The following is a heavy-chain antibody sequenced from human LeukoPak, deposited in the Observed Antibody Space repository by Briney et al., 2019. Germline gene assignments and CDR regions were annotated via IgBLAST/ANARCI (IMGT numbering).Heavy chain of an antibody. CDR3: ARFYDILTGYSIGNWFDP. D-gene: IGHD3-9*01. CDR2: INHSGST. Sequence: SETLSLTCAVYDGSLSGYYWSWIRQPPGKGLEWSGEINHSGSTNYNPSLKSRVTISVDTSKNQFSLKLSSVTAADTAVYYCARFYDILTGYSIGNWFDPWAQGTLVTVSS. CDR1: DGSLSGYY. V-gene: IGHV4-34*01. J-gene: IGHJ5*02.